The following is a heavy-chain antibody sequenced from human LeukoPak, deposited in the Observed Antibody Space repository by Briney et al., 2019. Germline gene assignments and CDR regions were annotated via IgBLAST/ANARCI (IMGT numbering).Heavy chain of an antibody. CDR1: GFTFSSYA. J-gene: IGHJ3*02. V-gene: IGHV3-7*01. Sequence: GGSLRLSCAASGFTFSSYAMHWVRQAPGKGLEWVANIKQDGSEKYYVDSVKGRFTISRDNAKNSLYLQMNSLRAEDTAVYYCARDLPYYYDSSGYYTGAFDIWGQGTMVTVSS. CDR3: ARDLPYYYDSSGYYTGAFDI. CDR2: IKQDGSEK. D-gene: IGHD3-22*01.